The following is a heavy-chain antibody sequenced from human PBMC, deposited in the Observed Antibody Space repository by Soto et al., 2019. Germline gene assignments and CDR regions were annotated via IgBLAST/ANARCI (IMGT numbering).Heavy chain of an antibody. CDR3: ASLNYYYGMDV. CDR2: IYYSGST. CDR1: GGSISSSSYY. J-gene: IGHJ6*02. V-gene: IGHV4-39*01. Sequence: KPSETLSLTCTVSGGSISSSSYYWGWIRQPPGKGLEWIGSIYYSGSTYYNPSLKSRVTISVDTSKNQFSLKLSSVTAADTAVYYCASLNYYYGMDVWGQGTTVTV.